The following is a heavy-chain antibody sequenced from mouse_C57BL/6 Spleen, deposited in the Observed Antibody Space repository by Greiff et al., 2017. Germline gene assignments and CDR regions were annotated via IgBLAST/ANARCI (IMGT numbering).Heavy chain of an antibody. Sequence: VQLQQSGAELVRPGASVKLSCKASGYTFTDYYINWVKQRPGQGLEWIARIYPGSGNTYYNEKFKGKATLTAEKSSSTAYMQLSSLTSEDSAVYFCARSGANWYYFDYWGQGTTLTVSS. CDR2: IYPGSGNT. CDR1: GYTFTDYY. J-gene: IGHJ2*01. CDR3: ARSGANWYYFDY. D-gene: IGHD4-1*01. V-gene: IGHV1-76*01.